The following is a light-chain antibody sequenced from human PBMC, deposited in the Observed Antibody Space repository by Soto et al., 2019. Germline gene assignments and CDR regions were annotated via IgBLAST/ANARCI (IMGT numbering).Light chain of an antibody. CDR1: QSVSSN. J-gene: IGKJ1*01. CDR3: QQYNNWPQT. CDR2: GAS. V-gene: IGKV3-15*01. Sequence: EIVITQSPATLSVSPGERATLPCRASQSVSSNLAWYQQKPGQAPRLLIYGASTRATGIPARFSGSGSGTEFTLTISSLQSEDFAVYYCQQYNNWPQTFGQGTKVDI.